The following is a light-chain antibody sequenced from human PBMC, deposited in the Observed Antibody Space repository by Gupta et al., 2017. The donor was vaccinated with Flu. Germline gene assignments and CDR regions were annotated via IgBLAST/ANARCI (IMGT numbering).Light chain of an antibody. CDR3: QVLERISDHWV. V-gene: IGLV3-21*02. CDR1: NIGGKI. Sequence: QPPSVSVAPGQTARITCEGNNIGGKIVHWHPRKPGQAPVLVVCDDSGRPSGIPERFSGSNSESMATLTISRVEAVDEADYYCQVLERISDHWVFGGGTKLTVL. CDR2: DDS. J-gene: IGLJ3*02.